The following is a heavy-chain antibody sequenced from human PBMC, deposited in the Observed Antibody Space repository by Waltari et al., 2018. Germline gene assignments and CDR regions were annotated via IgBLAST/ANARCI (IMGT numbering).Heavy chain of an antibody. CDR2: IRPYNDDK. Sequence: QVQLLQSGSDLKKPGASVKVSCRASGYNFGVYGISWVRQAPGQGLEWMGWIRPYNDDKRYAKKFQGRLTMTTDTSTRTAYMQLRSLRSDDTAVYYCARDYWTTGSGRHLSFMDVWGKGTTVIISS. D-gene: IGHD6-19*01. CDR3: ARDYWTTGSGRHLSFMDV. J-gene: IGHJ6*03. V-gene: IGHV1-18*01. CDR1: GYNFGVYG.